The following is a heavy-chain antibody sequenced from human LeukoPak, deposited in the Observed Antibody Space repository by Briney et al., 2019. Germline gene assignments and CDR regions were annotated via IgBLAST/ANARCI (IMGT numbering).Heavy chain of an antibody. D-gene: IGHD3-22*01. Sequence: GASVKVSCKASGFTFTSSAVQWVRQARGQRLEWIGWIVVGSGNTNYAQKFQERVTITRDMSTSTAYMELSSLRSEDTAVYYCARLTGPYYYDSSGYYGYWGQGTLVTVSS. V-gene: IGHV1-58*01. CDR3: ARLTGPYYYDSSGYYGY. J-gene: IGHJ4*02. CDR2: IVVGSGNT. CDR1: GFTFTSSA.